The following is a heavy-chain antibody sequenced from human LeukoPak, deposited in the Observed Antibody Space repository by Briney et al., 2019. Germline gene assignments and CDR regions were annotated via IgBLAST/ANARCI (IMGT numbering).Heavy chain of an antibody. CDR1: SSTFSASG. V-gene: IGHV1-18*01. Sequence: ASSSTFSASGLTWVRRAPGQGLEWMGWISTYNGDTNYAQKFQGRLTLTIDTYTSTAYMDLASLRSDDTAVYYCARGRLELWLGDDYYYCMDVWGKGTTVTVSS. J-gene: IGHJ6*03. CDR2: ISTYNGDT. CDR3: ARGRLELWLGDDYYYCMDV. D-gene: IGHD5-18*01.